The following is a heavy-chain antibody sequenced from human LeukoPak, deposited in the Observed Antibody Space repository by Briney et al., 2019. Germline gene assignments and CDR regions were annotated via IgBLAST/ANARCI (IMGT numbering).Heavy chain of an antibody. CDR3: ARDSSAEKGQQLAN. J-gene: IGHJ4*02. D-gene: IGHD6-13*01. V-gene: IGHV3-48*03. CDR1: GFXFSSYD. CDR2: ISSSGSTI. Sequence: GGSLRLSCAASGFXFSSYDMNWVRQAPGKGLEWVSHISSSGSTIYSADSVKGRFTISRDNAKNSLYLQMNSLRAEDTAVYYCARDSSAEKGQQLANWGQGTLVTVST.